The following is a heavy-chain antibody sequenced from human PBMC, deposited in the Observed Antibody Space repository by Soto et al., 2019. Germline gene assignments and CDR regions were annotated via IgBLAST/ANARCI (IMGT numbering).Heavy chain of an antibody. V-gene: IGHV3-15*01. CDR2: IRSRTDGGTT. J-gene: IGHJ5*02. CDR1: GFTFTNAW. Sequence: EVQLVESGGGLVKPGGSLLLSCAASGFTFTNAWMSWVRQVPGKGLEWVGRIRSRTDGGTTDYAAPVKGRFTISRDDSKNTLYLQMNSLRPEDTAVYFCTTDVAGFCSITSCNLGSWCDPWGQGTLVTVSS. D-gene: IGHD2-2*01. CDR3: TTDVAGFCSITSCNLGSWCDP.